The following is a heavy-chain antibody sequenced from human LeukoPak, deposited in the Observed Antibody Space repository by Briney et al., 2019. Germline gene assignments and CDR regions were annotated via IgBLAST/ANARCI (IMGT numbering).Heavy chain of an antibody. D-gene: IGHD3-16*02. J-gene: IGHJ2*01. Sequence: SETLSLTCAVYGGSFSGYYWSWIRQPPGKGLEWIGEINHSGSTNYNPSLKSRVTISVDTSKNQFSLKLSSVTAADTAVYYCAGVNDYVWGSYRPSGYFDLWGRGTLVTVSS. CDR2: INHSGST. CDR1: GGSFSGYY. CDR3: AGVNDYVWGSYRPSGYFDL. V-gene: IGHV4-34*01.